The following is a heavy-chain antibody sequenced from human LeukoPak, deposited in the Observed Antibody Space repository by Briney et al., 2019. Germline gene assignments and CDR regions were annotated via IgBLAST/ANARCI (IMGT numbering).Heavy chain of an antibody. CDR1: GYTFTSNY. CDR3: ARWFSWSGYYGGDY. Sequence: ASVKVSCKAFGYTFTSNYMHWVRQAPGQGPEWMGVISPSGGSTTYAQKFQGRVTLTRDMSTSTDYLELSSLRSDDTAVYYCARWFSWSGYYGGDYWGQGTLVTVSS. J-gene: IGHJ4*02. D-gene: IGHD3-3*01. V-gene: IGHV1-46*01. CDR2: ISPSGGST.